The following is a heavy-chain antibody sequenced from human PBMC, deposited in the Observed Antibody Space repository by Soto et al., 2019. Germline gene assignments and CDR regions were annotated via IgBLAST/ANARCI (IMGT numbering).Heavy chain of an antibody. V-gene: IGHV1-69*01. CDR1: GDTFKNCV. Sequence: QVQVVQSGVEVRRPGSSVKVSCKASGDTFKNCVISWVRQAPGQGLEWMGGIIPLFGTTDFAQRFQGRLTITTDESTTTAYMELSRLRSEATYTYYCAAELGFGKLSVVWGQGTTVIVSS. CDR3: AAELGFGKLSVV. J-gene: IGHJ6*02. D-gene: IGHD3-10*01. CDR2: IIPLFGTT.